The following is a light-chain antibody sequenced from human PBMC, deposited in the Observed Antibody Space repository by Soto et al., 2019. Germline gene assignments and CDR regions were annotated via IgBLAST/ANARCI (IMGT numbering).Light chain of an antibody. CDR2: GAA. CDR1: QSISHY. CDR3: QQYDASPPT. Sequence: IVFAQSTGSLSLSPVVRAARCCRANQSISHYLAWYQQKPGQSPRLLIYGAASMAIGIPDRFNGTGSETTFTLTISRLQPEDFALYFCQQYDASPPTFGPGTKVDIK. V-gene: IGKV3-20*01. J-gene: IGKJ3*01.